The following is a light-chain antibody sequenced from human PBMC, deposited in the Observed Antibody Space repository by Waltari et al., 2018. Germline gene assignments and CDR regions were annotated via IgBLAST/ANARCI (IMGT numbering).Light chain of an antibody. Sequence: IQLTQSPSSLSASVGDRVPITCRASQGISSYLAWYQQKPGKAPKLLIYAASTLQSGVPSRFSGSGSGTDFTLTISSLQPEDFATYYCQQFNSYTSITFGQGTRLEIK. CDR1: QGISSY. CDR3: QQFNSYTSIT. V-gene: IGKV1-9*01. CDR2: AAS. J-gene: IGKJ5*01.